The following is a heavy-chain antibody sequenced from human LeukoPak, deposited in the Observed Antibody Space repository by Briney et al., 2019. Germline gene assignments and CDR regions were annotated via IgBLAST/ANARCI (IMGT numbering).Heavy chain of an antibody. Sequence: LPGRSLRLSCAASGFTFSSYGMHWVRQSPGRGLEWVSFLSFDGSNEFYADSLKGRFTISRDNSKDTLYLQMDSLRAEDTALYYCAREEHDYVWGSYRYYYYYGIDVWGQGTTVTVSS. D-gene: IGHD3-16*02. CDR2: LSFDGSNE. CDR3: AREEHDYVWGSYRYYYYYGIDV. J-gene: IGHJ6*02. V-gene: IGHV3-30*03. CDR1: GFTFSSYG.